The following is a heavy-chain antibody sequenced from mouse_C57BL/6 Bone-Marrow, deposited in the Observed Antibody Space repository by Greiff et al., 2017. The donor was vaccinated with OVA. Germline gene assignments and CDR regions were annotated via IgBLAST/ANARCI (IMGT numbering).Heavy chain of an antibody. CDR3: ASKTTVPGFDY. CDR2: IDPSDSYT. D-gene: IGHD1-1*01. J-gene: IGHJ2*01. V-gene: IGHV1-59*01. CDR1: GYTFTSYW. Sequence: VKLMESGAELVRPGTSVKLSCKASGYTFTSYWMHWVKQRPGQGLEWIGVIDPSDSYTNYNQKFKGKATLTVDTSSSTAYMQLSSLTSEDSAVYYCASKTTVPGFDYWGQGTTLTVSS.